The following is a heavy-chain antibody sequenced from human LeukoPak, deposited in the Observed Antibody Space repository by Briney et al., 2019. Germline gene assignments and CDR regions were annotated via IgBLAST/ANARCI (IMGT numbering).Heavy chain of an antibody. Sequence: SVKVSCKASGGTFSSYAISWVRQAPGQGLEWMGGIIPIFDTANYAQKFQGRVTITADESTSTGYMELSSLRSEDTAVYYCARSPYDSSAYHLSHYFDYWGQGTLVTVSP. CDR3: ARSPYDSSAYHLSHYFDY. D-gene: IGHD3-22*01. CDR1: GGTFSSYA. CDR2: IIPIFDTA. J-gene: IGHJ4*02. V-gene: IGHV1-69*13.